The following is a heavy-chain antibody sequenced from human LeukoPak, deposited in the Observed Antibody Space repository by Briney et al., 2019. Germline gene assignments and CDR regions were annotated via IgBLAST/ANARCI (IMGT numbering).Heavy chain of an antibody. CDR3: ASDKGIDDYYYYGLDV. Sequence: PGGSLRLSCAASGFSFSDHGMHWVRQAPGKGLEWVAVIWYDASNNYYADSVKGRFTISRDNSKNTLYLQMNSLRAEDTAVYFCASDKGIDDYYYYGLDVWGQGTTVTVSS. CDR2: IWYDASNN. CDR1: GFSFSDHG. V-gene: IGHV3-33*01. J-gene: IGHJ6*02. D-gene: IGHD2-21*01.